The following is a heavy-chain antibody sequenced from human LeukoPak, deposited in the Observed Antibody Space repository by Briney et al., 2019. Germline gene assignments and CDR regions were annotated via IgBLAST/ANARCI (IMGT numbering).Heavy chain of an antibody. CDR3: AKVGVFSAFDI. Sequence: GGSLRLSCAASGFTFSSYGMHWVRQAPGRGLEWVAVISYDGSSKYYADSVKGRFTISRDNSKNTLYLQMNSLRAEDTAVYYCAKVGVFSAFDIWGQGTMVTVSS. J-gene: IGHJ3*02. CDR2: ISYDGSSK. V-gene: IGHV3-30*18. CDR1: GFTFSSYG. D-gene: IGHD3-16*01.